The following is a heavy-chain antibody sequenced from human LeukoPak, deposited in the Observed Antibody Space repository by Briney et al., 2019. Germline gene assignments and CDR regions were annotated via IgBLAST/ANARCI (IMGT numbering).Heavy chain of an antibody. V-gene: IGHV3-30-3*01. CDR2: ISYDGSNK. CDR3: ARGGPGDSSGYYYFDY. CDR1: GFXFSSYA. J-gene: IGHJ4*02. Sequence: GGSLRLSCAASGFXFSSYAIHWVRQAPGKGLEWVAVISYDGSNKYYADSVKGRFTISRDNSKNTLYLQMNSLRAEDTAVYYCARGGPGDSSGYYYFDYWGQGTLVTVSS. D-gene: IGHD3-22*01.